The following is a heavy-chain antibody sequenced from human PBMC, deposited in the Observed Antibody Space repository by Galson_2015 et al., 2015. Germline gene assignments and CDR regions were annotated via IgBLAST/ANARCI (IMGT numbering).Heavy chain of an antibody. D-gene: IGHD2-2*02. CDR3: AKVPASIKRIYFDY. Sequence: SLRLSCAASGFTFSRHWMSWVRQAPGKGLEWVANIKQDGSEEYYVHSVRGRFTISRDNAKRSLYLQMNSLRAEDTALYYCAKVPASIKRIYFDYWGQGTLVTVS. V-gene: IGHV3-7*03. CDR1: GFTFSRHW. J-gene: IGHJ4*02. CDR2: IKQDGSEE.